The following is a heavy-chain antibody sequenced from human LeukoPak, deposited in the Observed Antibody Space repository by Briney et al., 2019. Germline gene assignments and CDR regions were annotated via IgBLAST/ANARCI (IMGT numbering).Heavy chain of an antibody. J-gene: IGHJ6*02. D-gene: IGHD3-10*02. CDR1: GGSXXXYY. V-gene: IGHV4-34*01. CDR2: INHSGST. Sequence: GGSXXXYYWSWIRQPPGKGLEGIGEINHSGSTNYNPSLKSRVTISVDTSKNQFSLKLSSVTAADTAVYYCARGTGADVFWVSGNYYYGMDVWGQGTTVTVSS. CDR3: ARGTGADVFWVSGNYYYGMDV.